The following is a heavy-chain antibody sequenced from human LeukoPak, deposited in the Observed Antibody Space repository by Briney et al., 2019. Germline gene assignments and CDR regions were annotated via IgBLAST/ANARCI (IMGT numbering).Heavy chain of an antibody. CDR2: ISTSSGTI. CDR3: ARRRYMDV. J-gene: IGHJ6*03. CDR1: GFTFSSYS. V-gene: IGHV3-48*01. Sequence: GGSLRLSCAASGFTFSSYSMNWVRQAPGKGLEYISYISTSSGTIYYADSVEGRLTISRDNAKNSLYLQMNSLRAEDTAVYYCARRRYMDVWGKGTTVTVSS.